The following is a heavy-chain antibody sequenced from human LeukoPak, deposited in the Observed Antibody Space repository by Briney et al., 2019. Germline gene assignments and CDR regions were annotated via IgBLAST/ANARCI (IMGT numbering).Heavy chain of an antibody. V-gene: IGHV4-59*01. CDR1: VGSISSYY. CDR3: ARGRGGHDDAFDI. Sequence: PSETLSLTCTVSVGSISSYYWSWIRQPPGKGLEWIGYIFYSGTSNYNPSLKSRVTTSVDTSKNQVSLKLSSVTAADTAVYYCARGRGGHDDAFDIWGQGTMVTASS. J-gene: IGHJ3*02. CDR2: IFYSGTS. D-gene: IGHD5-24*01.